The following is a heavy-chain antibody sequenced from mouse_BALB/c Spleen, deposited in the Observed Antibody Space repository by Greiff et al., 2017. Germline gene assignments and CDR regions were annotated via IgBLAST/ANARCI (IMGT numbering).Heavy chain of an antibody. CDR2: IDPFNGGT. J-gene: IGHJ4*01. Sequence: QLQESGPELMKPGASVKISCKASGYSFTSYYMHWVKQSHGKSLEWIGYIDPFNGGTSYNQKFKGKATLTVDKSSSTAYMHLSSLTSEDSAVYYCARSGYYDYDGAMDYWGQGTSVTVSS. D-gene: IGHD2-4*01. V-gene: IGHV1S135*01. CDR3: ARSGYYDYDGAMDY. CDR1: GYSFTSYY.